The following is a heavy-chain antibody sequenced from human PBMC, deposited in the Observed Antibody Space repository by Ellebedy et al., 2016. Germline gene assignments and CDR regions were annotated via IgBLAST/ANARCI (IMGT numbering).Heavy chain of an antibody. D-gene: IGHD6-13*01. V-gene: IGHV3-53*01. Sequence: GESLKISCAVSGFTVSSNYMSWVRQAPGKGLEWVSIIYNSGSTYYADSVRGRFTISRDNSKNTLYLQMSSLRAEDTAVYYCAGDSRGITAAGTSLHYWGQGTLVTVSS. CDR1: GFTVSSNY. J-gene: IGHJ4*02. CDR2: IYNSGST. CDR3: AGDSRGITAAGTSLHY.